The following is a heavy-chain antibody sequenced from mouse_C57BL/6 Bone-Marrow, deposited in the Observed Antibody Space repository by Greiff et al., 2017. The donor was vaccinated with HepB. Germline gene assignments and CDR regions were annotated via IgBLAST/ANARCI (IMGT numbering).Heavy chain of an antibody. V-gene: IGHV1-81*01. J-gene: IGHJ4*01. Sequence: QVHVKQSGAELARPGASVKLSCKASGYTFTSYGISWVKQRPGQGLEWIGEIYPRSGNTYYNEKFKGKATLTADKSSSTAYMELRSLTSEDSAVYFCAGRMDYWGQGTSVTVSS. CDR1: GYTFTSYG. CDR2: IYPRSGNT. CDR3: AGRMDY.